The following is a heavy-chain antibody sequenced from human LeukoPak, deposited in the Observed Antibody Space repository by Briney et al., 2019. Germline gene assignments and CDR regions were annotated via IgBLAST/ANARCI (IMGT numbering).Heavy chain of an antibody. J-gene: IGHJ4*02. CDR1: GYTFTSYG. D-gene: IGHD4-17*01. V-gene: IGHV1-18*01. CDR2: ISAHNGNT. CDR3: ARDAPGRNYGDYRELDY. Sequence: ASVKVSCKSSGYTFTSYGISWVRQAPGQGLEWMGWISAHNGNTKNAQKIQGRVTMTTDTSTSTAYMELRSLGSDDTAVYYCARDAPGRNYGDYRELDYWGQGTLVTVSS.